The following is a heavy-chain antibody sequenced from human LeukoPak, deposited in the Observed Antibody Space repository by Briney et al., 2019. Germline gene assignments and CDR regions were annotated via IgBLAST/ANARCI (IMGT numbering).Heavy chain of an antibody. CDR3: AKSQYSSGWYEGSGPPDY. D-gene: IGHD6-19*01. Sequence: GGSLRLSCAASGFTFSSYWMSWVRQAPGKGLEWVAFIRYDGSNKYYADSVKGRFTISRDNSKNTLYLQMNSLRAEDTAVYYCAKSQYSSGWYEGSGPPDYWGQGTLVTVSS. V-gene: IGHV3-30*02. CDR1: GFTFSSYW. J-gene: IGHJ4*02. CDR2: IRYDGSNK.